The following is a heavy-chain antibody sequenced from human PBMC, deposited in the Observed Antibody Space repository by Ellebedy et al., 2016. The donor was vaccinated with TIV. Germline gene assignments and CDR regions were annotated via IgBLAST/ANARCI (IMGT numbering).Heavy chain of an antibody. V-gene: IGHV4-39*01. J-gene: IGHJ5*02. D-gene: IGHD3-9*01. Sequence: SETLFLTXTVSGGSISSSSYYWGWIRQPPGKGLEWIGSIYYSGSTYYNPSLKSRVTISVDTSKNQFSLKLSSVTAADTAVYYCARHPRDILTGQTNWFDPWGQGTLVTVSS. CDR2: IYYSGST. CDR3: ARHPRDILTGQTNWFDP. CDR1: GGSISSSSYY.